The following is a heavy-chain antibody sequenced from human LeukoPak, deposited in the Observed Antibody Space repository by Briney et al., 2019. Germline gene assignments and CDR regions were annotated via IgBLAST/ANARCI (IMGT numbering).Heavy chain of an antibody. D-gene: IGHD6-13*01. Sequence: GASVKVSCKASGYTFTSYYMHWVRQAPGQGLEWMGIINPSGGSTSYAQKFQGRVTMTRDTSTSTVYMELSSLRSEDTAVYYCARESSIAAAGLYFDYWGQGTLVTVSS. CDR3: ARESSIAAAGLYFDY. CDR2: INPSGGST. J-gene: IGHJ4*02. V-gene: IGHV1-46*01. CDR1: GYTFTSYY.